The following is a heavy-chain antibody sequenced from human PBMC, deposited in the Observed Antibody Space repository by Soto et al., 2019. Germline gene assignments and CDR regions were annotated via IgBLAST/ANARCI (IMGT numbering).Heavy chain of an antibody. D-gene: IGHD4-17*01. J-gene: IGHJ3*01. V-gene: IGHV1-69*01. CDR2: IIPIFGTT. Sequence: QVQLLQSGAEVKKPGSSVKVSCKASGGTFTSYAISWVRQAPGQGLEWMGGIIPIFGTTNYAHNFLHRVTMTADESTSTAYMDLSSLRSEDTAVYYCASPSGKSGDYGGYDAVDFWGQGKVVTVSS. CDR1: GGTFTSYA. CDR3: ASPSGKSGDYGGYDAVDF.